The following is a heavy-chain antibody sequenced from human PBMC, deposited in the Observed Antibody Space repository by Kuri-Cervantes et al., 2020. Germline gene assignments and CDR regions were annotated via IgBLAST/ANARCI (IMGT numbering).Heavy chain of an antibody. CDR2: IYYSGST. J-gene: IGHJ3*02. V-gene: IGHV4-61*01. CDR3: ARVGGYGIVITFGGVISAFDI. D-gene: IGHD3-16*02. Sequence: CHVLGGPVGSGSYYWSWIRQPPGKGLEWIGYIYYSGSTNYNPSLKSRVTISVDTSKNQFSLKLSSVTAADTAVYYCARVGGYGIVITFGGVISAFDIWGQGTMVTISS. CDR1: GGPVGSGSYY.